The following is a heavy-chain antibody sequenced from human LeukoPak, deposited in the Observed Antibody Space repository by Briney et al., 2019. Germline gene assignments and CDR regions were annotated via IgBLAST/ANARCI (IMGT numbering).Heavy chain of an antibody. J-gene: IGHJ4*02. Sequence: GGSLRLSCAASGFTFSNAWMSWVRQAPGKGLEWVSAISGSGGSTYYADSVKGRFTISRDNSKNTLYLQMNSLRAEDTAVYYCAKDNPYYDSSGYYRYYFDYWGQGTLVTVSS. V-gene: IGHV3-23*01. CDR3: AKDNPYYDSSGYYRYYFDY. D-gene: IGHD3-22*01. CDR1: GFTFSNAW. CDR2: ISGSGGST.